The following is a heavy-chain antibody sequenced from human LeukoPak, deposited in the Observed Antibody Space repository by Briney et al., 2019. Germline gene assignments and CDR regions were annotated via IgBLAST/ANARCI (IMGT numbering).Heavy chain of an antibody. CDR2: INHSGST. Sequence: SETLSLTCAVYGGSFSGYYWSWIRQPPGKGLEWIGEINHSGSTNYNPSLKSRVTISVDTSKNQFSLKLSSVTAAGTALYYCARQQASHIDCRGQGTLVTVSS. V-gene: IGHV4-34*01. J-gene: IGHJ4*02. CDR1: GGSFSGYY. CDR3: ARQQASHIDC. D-gene: IGHD2-2*01.